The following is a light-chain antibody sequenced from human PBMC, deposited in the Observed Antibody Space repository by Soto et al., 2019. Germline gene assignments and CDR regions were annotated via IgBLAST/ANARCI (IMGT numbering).Light chain of an antibody. J-gene: IGKJ1*01. CDR1: QSLTSIF. CDR3: QQRASWPWT. Sequence: ENVLTQSPGTLSLSPGERATLSCRASQSLTSIFLAWYQQKPGQAPRLLIYDASNRAAAIPARFSGSGSGTDYTLTISSLEPEDFAIYYCQQRASWPWTFGQGTKVEIK. CDR2: DAS. V-gene: IGKV3-11*01.